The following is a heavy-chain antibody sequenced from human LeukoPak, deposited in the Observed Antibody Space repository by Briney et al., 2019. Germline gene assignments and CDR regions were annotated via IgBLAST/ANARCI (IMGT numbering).Heavy chain of an antibody. D-gene: IGHD2-2*01. V-gene: IGHV1-46*01. CDR2: INPSGGST. J-gene: IGHJ4*02. CDR1: GYTFTSYY. CDR3: AKSPTVVVPATV. Sequence: ASVKVSCKASGYTFTSYYMHWVRQAPGQGLEWMGIINPSGGSTSYAQKFQGRVTMTRDTSTSTVYMELSSLRSEDTAVYYCAKSPTVVVPATVWGQGTLVTVSS.